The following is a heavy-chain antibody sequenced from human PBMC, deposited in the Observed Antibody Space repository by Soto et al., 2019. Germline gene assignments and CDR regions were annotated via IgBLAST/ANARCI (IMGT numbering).Heavy chain of an antibody. CDR1: GGSISSSSYY. CDR2: IYYSGST. D-gene: IGHD3-3*01. J-gene: IGHJ6*03. CDR3: ASLTYYDFWSGPPAYYYYYMDV. V-gene: IGHV4-39*01. Sequence: PSETLSLTCTVSGGSISSSSYYWGWIRQPPGKGLEWTGSIYYSGSTYYNPSLKSRVTISVDTSKNQFSLKLSSVTAADTAVYYCASLTYYDFWSGPPAYYYYYMDVWGKGTTVTVSS.